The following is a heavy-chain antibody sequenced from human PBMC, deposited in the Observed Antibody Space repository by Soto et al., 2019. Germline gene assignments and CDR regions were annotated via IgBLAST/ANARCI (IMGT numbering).Heavy chain of an antibody. V-gene: IGHV4-34*01. J-gene: IGHJ5*02. Sequence: PSETLSLTCAVYGGSFSGYYWSWIRQPPGKGLEWIGEINHSGSTNYNPSLKSRVTISVDTSKNQFSLKLSSVTAADTAVYYCARGWGEYSSSSGVGWFDPWGQGTLVTVSS. CDR2: INHSGST. CDR1: GGSFSGYY. D-gene: IGHD6-6*01. CDR3: ARGWGEYSSSSGVGWFDP.